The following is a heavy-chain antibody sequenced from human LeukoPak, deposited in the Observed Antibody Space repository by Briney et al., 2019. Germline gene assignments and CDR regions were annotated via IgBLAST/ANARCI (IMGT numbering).Heavy chain of an antibody. CDR2: IRYDGRNK. V-gene: IGHV3-30*02. D-gene: IGHD1-1*01. CDR1: GFTFSRFA. CDR3: AKGGSNNWSFDN. Sequence: GGSLRLSCAASGFTFSRFAMHWVRQAPGKGLQWVAYIRYDGRNKYSADSVKGRFTIYRDNSKSTLYLQMNSLRPEDTAVYYCAKGGSNNWSFDNWGQGTLVTVSS. J-gene: IGHJ4*02.